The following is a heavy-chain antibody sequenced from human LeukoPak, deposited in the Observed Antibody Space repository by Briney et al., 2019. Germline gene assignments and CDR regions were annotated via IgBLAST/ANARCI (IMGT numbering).Heavy chain of an antibody. CDR2: ISSSSSTI. J-gene: IGHJ4*02. CDR3: ARSSNYYGSGSYYGVAGGFDY. Sequence: PGGSLRLSCAASGFTFSSYSMNWVRQAPGKGLEWVSYISSSSSTIYYADSVKGRFTISRDNAKNSLYLQMNSLRAEDTAVYYCARSSNYYGSGSYYGVAGGFDYWGLGTLVTASS. V-gene: IGHV3-48*01. CDR1: GFTFSSYS. D-gene: IGHD3-10*01.